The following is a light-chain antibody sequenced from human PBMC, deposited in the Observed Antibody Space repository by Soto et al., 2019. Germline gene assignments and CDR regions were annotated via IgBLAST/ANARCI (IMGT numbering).Light chain of an antibody. Sequence: QSGLTQPRSVSGAPGQRVAISCTRSSSNIGATYDVQWYQQLPGTAPKLLIYGNSNRPSGVPDRFSGSKSGTSASLAITGLQADDEADYYCQSYDSSLSAHYVFGTGTKVTVL. CDR2: GNS. J-gene: IGLJ1*01. CDR1: SSNIGATYD. CDR3: QSYDSSLSAHYV. V-gene: IGLV1-40*01.